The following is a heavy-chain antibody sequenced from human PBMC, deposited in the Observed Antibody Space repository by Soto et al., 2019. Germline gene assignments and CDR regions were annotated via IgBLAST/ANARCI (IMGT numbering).Heavy chain of an antibody. D-gene: IGHD3-10*01. Sequence: GGSLRLSCAASGFTFSSYNMNWVRQAPGKGLEWVSYISSGSGIIYYADSVKGRFTISRDNAKNSLYLQMNSLRDEDTAVYYCARESLTRGWFDPWGQGTLVTVSS. J-gene: IGHJ5*02. CDR3: ARESLTRGWFDP. CDR1: GFTFSSYN. CDR2: ISSGSGII. V-gene: IGHV3-48*02.